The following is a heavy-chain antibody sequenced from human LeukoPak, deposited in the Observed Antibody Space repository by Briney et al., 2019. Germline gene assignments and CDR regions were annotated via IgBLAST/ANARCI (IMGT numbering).Heavy chain of an antibody. CDR2: INHSGST. Sequence: SETLSLTCAVYGGSFIGYYWSWIRQPLGEGLEWIGEINHSGSTNYNPSLKSRVTISVDTSKNQFSLKLSSVTAADTAVYYCARGVYYFDYWGQGTLVTVSS. CDR1: GGSFIGYY. J-gene: IGHJ4*02. V-gene: IGHV4-34*01. CDR3: ARGVYYFDY.